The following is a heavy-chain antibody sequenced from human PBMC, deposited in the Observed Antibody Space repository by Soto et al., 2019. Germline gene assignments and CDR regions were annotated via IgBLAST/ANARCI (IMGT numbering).Heavy chain of an antibody. CDR1: GYTFTSYG. V-gene: IGHV1-18*01. D-gene: IGHD2-2*02. J-gene: IGHJ4*02. CDR3: AREPLRSGVVPAAIIFGPVRPLDY. Sequence: ASVKVSCKASGYTFTSYGISRVRQAPGQGLEWMGWISAYNGNTNYAQRLQGRVTMTTDTSTSTAYMELRSLRSDDTAVYYCAREPLRSGVVPAAIIFGPVRPLDYWGQGTLVTVSS. CDR2: ISAYNGNT.